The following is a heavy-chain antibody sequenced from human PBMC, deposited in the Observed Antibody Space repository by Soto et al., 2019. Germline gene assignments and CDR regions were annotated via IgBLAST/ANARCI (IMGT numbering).Heavy chain of an antibody. V-gene: IGHV3-23*01. CDR3: ARRGPGTYFDY. Sequence: GVLRLSCTASGFTFSSYAMRWVRQAPGKGLEWVSAISGSGGSTYYADSVKGRFTISRDSSKNTLYLQMNSLRAEDTAVYYCARRGPGTYFDYWGQGTLVTVSS. CDR1: GFTFSSYA. CDR2: ISGSGGST. D-gene: IGHD6-13*01. J-gene: IGHJ4*02.